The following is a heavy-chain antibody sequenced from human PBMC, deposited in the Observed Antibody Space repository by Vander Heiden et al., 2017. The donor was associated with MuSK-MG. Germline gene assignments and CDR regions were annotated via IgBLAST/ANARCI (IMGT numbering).Heavy chain of an antibody. D-gene: IGHD2-2*01. CDR3: AKDAQLTSCWFHLDN. CDR2: IATIPTTS. V-gene: IGHV3-23*01. Sequence: EVQLLESGGGLVQPGGSLRLSCVASGFTFNSFDMNWVRQAPGKGLEWVSGIATIPTTSYFPNSLEGRFNISRDKSKDPLYLQMNSLGAEETGVYYCAKDAQLTSCWFHLDNWGQGTLVTVSS. CDR1: GFTFNSFD. J-gene: IGHJ4*02.